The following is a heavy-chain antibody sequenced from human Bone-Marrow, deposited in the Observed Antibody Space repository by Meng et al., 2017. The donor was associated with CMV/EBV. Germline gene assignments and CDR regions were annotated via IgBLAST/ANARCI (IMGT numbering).Heavy chain of an antibody. Sequence: GSLRLSCTVSGGSISSSSYYWGWIRQPPGKGLEWIGEINHSGSTNYNPSLKSRVTISVYTSKSQFSLKLRSVTAADTAVYYCARGRNFCAARSIAALDYWGQGTLVTVSS. CDR1: GGSISSSSYY. D-gene: IGHD6-13*01. CDR2: INHSGST. J-gene: IGHJ4*02. CDR3: ARGRNFCAARSIAALDY. V-gene: IGHV4-39*07.